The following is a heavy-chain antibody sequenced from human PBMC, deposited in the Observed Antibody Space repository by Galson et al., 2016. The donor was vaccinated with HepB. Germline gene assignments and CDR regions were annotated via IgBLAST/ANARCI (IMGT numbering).Heavy chain of an antibody. D-gene: IGHD1-26*01. CDR2: IWSDGRNK. J-gene: IGHJ4*02. CDR3: ARGSGATNWGGYFDY. V-gene: IGHV3-33*01. CDR1: GFTFTSYG. Sequence: SLRLSCAAFGFTFTSYGMHWVRQAPGKGLEWVAVIWSDGRNKYYADSVKGRFTISRGNSKNTLYLQMNSLRAEDTAVYYCARGSGATNWGGYFDYWGQGTLVTVSS.